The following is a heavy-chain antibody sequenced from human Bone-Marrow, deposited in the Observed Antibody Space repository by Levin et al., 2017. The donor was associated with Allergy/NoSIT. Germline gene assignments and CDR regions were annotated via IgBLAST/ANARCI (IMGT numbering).Heavy chain of an antibody. CDR3: AKVPWAQSGQFDY. V-gene: IGHV3-23*01. CDR1: GFTFSSYA. J-gene: IGHJ4*02. Sequence: GGSLRLSCAASGFTFSSYAISWVRQAPGKGLEWVSTISGSDSSTYYADSVKGRFTISRDNFQNTLYLQMNSLRAEDTAVYYCAKVPWAQSGQFDYWGQGTLVTVSS. D-gene: IGHD1-26*01. CDR2: ISGSDSST.